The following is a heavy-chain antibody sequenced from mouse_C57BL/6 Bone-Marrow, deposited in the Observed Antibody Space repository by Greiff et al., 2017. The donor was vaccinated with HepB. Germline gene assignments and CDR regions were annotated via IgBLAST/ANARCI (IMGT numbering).Heavy chain of an antibody. V-gene: IGHV1-4*01. CDR3: TREWAWTAQAAFDY. D-gene: IGHD3-2*02. J-gene: IGHJ2*01. Sequence: VQLQQSGAELARPGASVKMSCKASGYTFTSYTMHWVKQRPGQGLEWIGQINPSSGYTKYNQKFKNKATLTADKSSSTAYMQLSSLTSEDSAVYYCTREWAWTAQAAFDYWGQGTTLTVSS. CDR1: GYTFTSYT. CDR2: INPSSGYT.